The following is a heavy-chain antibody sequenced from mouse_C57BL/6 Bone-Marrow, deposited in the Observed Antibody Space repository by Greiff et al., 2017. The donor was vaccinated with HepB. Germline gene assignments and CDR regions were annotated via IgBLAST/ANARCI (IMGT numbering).Heavy chain of an antibody. CDR2: ISSGSSTI. CDR3: ARPDYGFAY. V-gene: IGHV5-17*01. Sequence: EVKLVESGGGLVKPGGFLKLSCAASGFTFSDYGMHWVRPAPEKGLEWVAYISSGSSTIYYADTVKGRFTISRDNAKNTLFLQMTSLRSEDTAMYYCARPDYGFAYWGQGTLVTVSA. CDR1: GFTFSDYG. D-gene: IGHD1-1*01. J-gene: IGHJ3*01.